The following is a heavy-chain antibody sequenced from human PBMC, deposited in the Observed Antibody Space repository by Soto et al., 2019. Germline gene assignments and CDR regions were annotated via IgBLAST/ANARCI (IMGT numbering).Heavy chain of an antibody. CDR3: AKLADYDFWSGYYTRVNYFDY. CDR2: ISGSGGST. D-gene: IGHD3-3*01. CDR1: GFTFSSYA. J-gene: IGHJ4*02. Sequence: EVQLLESGGGLVQPGGSLRLSCAASGFTFSSYAMSWVRQAPGKGLEWVSAISGSGGSTYYADSVKGRFTISRDNSKNTLYLQMNSLRAEDTAVYYCAKLADYDFWSGYYTRVNYFDYWGQGTLVTVSS. V-gene: IGHV3-23*01.